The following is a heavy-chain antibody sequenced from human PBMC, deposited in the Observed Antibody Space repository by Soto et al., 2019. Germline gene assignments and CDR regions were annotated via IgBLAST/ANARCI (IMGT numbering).Heavy chain of an antibody. CDR3: ARQSELGGTGTHLTYYYYYYGMDV. CDR1: GYSCISYW. CDR2: IYPGDSDT. Sequence: PGESHKISSKGSGYSCISYWIGWVRQIPGKGLEWMGIIYPGDSDTRYSPSFQGQVTISADKSISTAYLQWSSLKASDTAMYYCARQSELGGTGTHLTYYYYYYGMDVWGQGTTVTVSS. V-gene: IGHV5-51*01. D-gene: IGHD1-1*01. J-gene: IGHJ6*02.